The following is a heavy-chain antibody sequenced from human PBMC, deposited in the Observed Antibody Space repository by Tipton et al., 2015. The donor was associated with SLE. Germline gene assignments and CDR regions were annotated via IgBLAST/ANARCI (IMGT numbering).Heavy chain of an antibody. CDR2: MYGGGST. V-gene: IGHV3-66*02. Sequence: GSLRLSCAASGFTVTSNYMYWVRQAPGKGLEWVSVMYGGGSTSYIDSVKGRFTISRDDSKNTLYLQMNNLRPDDTAVYYCARGPSYSNGGYWGQGTLVTVSS. CDR1: GFTVTSNY. CDR3: ARGPSYSNGGY. J-gene: IGHJ4*02. D-gene: IGHD6-19*01.